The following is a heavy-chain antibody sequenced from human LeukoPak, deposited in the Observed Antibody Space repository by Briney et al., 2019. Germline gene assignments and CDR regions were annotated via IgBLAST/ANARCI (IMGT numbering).Heavy chain of an antibody. CDR1: GFTFSSYA. D-gene: IGHD3-10*01. CDR3: AKDRAQTPLKY. J-gene: IGHJ4*02. Sequence: GGSLRLSCAASGFTFSSYAMNWVRQAPGKGLEWVSAITGSGGRTYYADSVKGRFTISRDNSKNTLYLQMNSLRADDTAVYYCAKDRAQTPLKYWGQGTLVTVSS. CDR2: ITGSGGRT. V-gene: IGHV3-23*01.